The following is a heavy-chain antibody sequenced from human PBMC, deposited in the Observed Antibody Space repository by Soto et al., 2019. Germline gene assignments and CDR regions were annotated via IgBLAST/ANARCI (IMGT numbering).Heavy chain of an antibody. V-gene: IGHV3-48*03. Sequence: GGSLRLSCAASGFTFSSYEMNWVRQAPGKGLEWVSYISSSGSTIYYADSVKGRFTISRDNAKNSLYLQMNSLRAEDMAVYYCARPPKYNWNYFDYWGQGTLVTVSS. D-gene: IGHD1-20*01. CDR2: ISSSGSTI. CDR1: GFTFSSYE. J-gene: IGHJ4*02. CDR3: ARPPKYNWNYFDY.